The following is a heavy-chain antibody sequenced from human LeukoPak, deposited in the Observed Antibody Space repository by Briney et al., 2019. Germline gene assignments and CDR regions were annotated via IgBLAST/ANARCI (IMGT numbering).Heavy chain of an antibody. D-gene: IGHD6-13*01. CDR3: ARGSSWSPDYFQH. CDR1: GGSISSNNW. J-gene: IGHJ1*01. V-gene: IGHV4-4*02. Sequence: PSETLSLTCAVSGGSISSNNWWSWVRQPPGKGLEWIGEIYHSGSTNYNPSLKSRVTISVDKSKNQFSLKLSSVTAADTAVYYCARGSSWSPDYFQHWGQGTLVTVSS. CDR2: IYHSGST.